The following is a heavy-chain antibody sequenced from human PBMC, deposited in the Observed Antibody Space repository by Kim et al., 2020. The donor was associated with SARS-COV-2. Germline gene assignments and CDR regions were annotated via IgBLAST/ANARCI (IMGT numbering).Heavy chain of an antibody. CDR1: GFTFSSYW. Sequence: GGSLRLSCAASGFTFSSYWMSWVRQAPGKGLEWVANIKQDGSEKYYVDSVKGRFTISRDNAKNSLYLQMNSLRAEDTAVYYCARSYSNYVGYYYYYGMDVWGQGTTVTVSS. CDR2: IKQDGSEK. CDR3: ARSYSNYVGYYYYYGMDV. V-gene: IGHV3-7*01. D-gene: IGHD4-4*01. J-gene: IGHJ6*02.